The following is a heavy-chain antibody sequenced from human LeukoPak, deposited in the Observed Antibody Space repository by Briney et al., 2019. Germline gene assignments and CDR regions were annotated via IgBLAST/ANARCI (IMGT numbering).Heavy chain of an antibody. CDR2: ISGSGDST. CDR3: AKGASPGVAAAGAGFLFDY. D-gene: IGHD6-13*01. Sequence: PGGSLRLSCAASGFTFSSYAMSWVRQAPGKGLEWVSAISGSGDSTNYADSVKGRFTISRDNSKNTLYLQMNSLRAEDTAVYYCAKGASPGVAAAGAGFLFDYWGQGTLVTVSS. V-gene: IGHV3-23*01. J-gene: IGHJ4*02. CDR1: GFTFSSYA.